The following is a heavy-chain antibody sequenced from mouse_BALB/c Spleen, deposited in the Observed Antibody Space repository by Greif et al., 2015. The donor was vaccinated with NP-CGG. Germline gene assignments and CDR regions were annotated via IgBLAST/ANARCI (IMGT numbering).Heavy chain of an antibody. CDR2: IDPSDSET. D-gene: IGHD2-14*01. V-gene: IGHV1S126*01. Sequence: QVQLQQSGPQLVRPGASVKISCEASGYSFTSYWMHWVKQRPGQGLEWIGMIDPSDSETRLNQKFKDKATLTVDKSSSTAYMQLSSPTSEDSAVYYCARSKRYLYAMDYWGQGTSVTVSS. J-gene: IGHJ4*01. CDR1: GYSFTSYW. CDR3: ARSKRYLYAMDY.